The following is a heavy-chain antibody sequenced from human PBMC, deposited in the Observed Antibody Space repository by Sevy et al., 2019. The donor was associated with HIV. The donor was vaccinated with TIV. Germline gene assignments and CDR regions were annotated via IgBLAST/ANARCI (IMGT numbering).Heavy chain of an antibody. Sequence: GGSLRLSCAASGFTFSSYGMHWVRQAPGKGLEWVAVISYDGSNKYYADSVKGRFTISRDNPKNTLYLQMNSLRAEDTAVYYCAKVEYNWNYGAFDIWGQGTMVTVSS. D-gene: IGHD1-7*01. V-gene: IGHV3-30*18. CDR1: GFTFSSYG. CDR2: ISYDGSNK. CDR3: AKVEYNWNYGAFDI. J-gene: IGHJ3*02.